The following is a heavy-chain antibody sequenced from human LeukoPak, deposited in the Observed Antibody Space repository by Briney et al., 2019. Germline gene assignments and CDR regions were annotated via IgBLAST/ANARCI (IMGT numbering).Heavy chain of an antibody. CDR2: VDTDGSTV. CDR1: GFTFSAYW. J-gene: IGHJ3*02. V-gene: IGHV3-74*01. Sequence: GGSLRLSCAASGFTFSAYWMNWVRQGPGKGLVWVARVDTDGSTVNYADSVKGRFTISRDNAKNTLYLQMNSLRADDTAVYYCARDSSSSSGMDAFDIWGQGTMVTVSS. CDR3: ARDSSSSSGMDAFDI. D-gene: IGHD6-13*01.